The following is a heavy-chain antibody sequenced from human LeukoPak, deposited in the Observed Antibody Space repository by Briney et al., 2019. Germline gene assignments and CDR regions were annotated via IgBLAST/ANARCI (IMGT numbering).Heavy chain of an antibody. D-gene: IGHD3-3*01. CDR2: IYSGGST. V-gene: IGHV3-53*01. CDR3: ARGGPGDYDFWSGYYSSYYYYGMDV. Sequence: PGGSLRLSCAASGFTVSSNYMSWVRQAPGKGLEWVSVIYSGGSTYYADSVKGRFTISRDNSKNTLYLQMNSLRAEDTAVYYCARGGPGDYDFWSGYYSSYYYYGMDVWGQGTTVTVSS. CDR1: GFTVSSNY. J-gene: IGHJ6*02.